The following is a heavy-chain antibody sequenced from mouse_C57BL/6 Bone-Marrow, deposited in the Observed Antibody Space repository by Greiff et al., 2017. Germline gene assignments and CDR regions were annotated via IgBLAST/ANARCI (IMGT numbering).Heavy chain of an antibody. CDR3: ALITTGVATNFDV. V-gene: IGHV1-53*01. D-gene: IGHD1-1*01. CDR1: GYAFTSYW. J-gene: IGHJ1*03. Sequence: QVQLQQPGTELVKPGASVKLSCKASGYAFTSYWMHWVKQRPGQGLEWIGNINPGNGGTNYNEKFKGKATLTADKSSSTAYMQLSSLTSEDSAVYYGALITTGVATNFDVWGTGTTVTVSS. CDR2: INPGNGGT.